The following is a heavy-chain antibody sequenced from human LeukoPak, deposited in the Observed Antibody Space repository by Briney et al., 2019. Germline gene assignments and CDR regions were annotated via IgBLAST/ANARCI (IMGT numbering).Heavy chain of an antibody. J-gene: IGHJ4*02. CDR1: GFTFSSYA. CDR2: IGGSGGST. CDR3: AKANLIVVPSTIRRGGFFDY. Sequence: GGSLRLSCRTSGFTFSSYAMNWVRQAPGKGLEWVSAIGGSGGSTYSADSVKGRFTISRDNSKNILYLQMNSLRAEDTAIYYCAKANLIVVPSTIRRGGFFDYWGQGTLVTVSS. V-gene: IGHV3-23*01. D-gene: IGHD2-2*01.